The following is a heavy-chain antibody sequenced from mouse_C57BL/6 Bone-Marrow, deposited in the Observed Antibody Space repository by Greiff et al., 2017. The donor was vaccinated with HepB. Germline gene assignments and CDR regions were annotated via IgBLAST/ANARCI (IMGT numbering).Heavy chain of an antibody. CDR1: GYAFTNYL. Sequence: VQLQQSGAELVRPGTSVKVSCKASGYAFTNYLIEWVKQRPGQGLEWIGVINPGSGGTNYNEKFKGKATRTADKSSSTAYMQLSSLTSEDSAVYCCARGGWLLRYWYFDVWGTGTTVTVSS. D-gene: IGHD2-3*01. J-gene: IGHJ1*03. V-gene: IGHV1-54*01. CDR3: ARGGWLLRYWYFDV. CDR2: INPGSGGT.